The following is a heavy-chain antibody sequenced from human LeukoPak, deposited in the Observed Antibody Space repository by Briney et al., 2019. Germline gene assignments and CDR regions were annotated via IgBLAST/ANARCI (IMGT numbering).Heavy chain of an antibody. V-gene: IGHV3-23*01. J-gene: IGHJ5*02. D-gene: IGHD6-19*01. CDR2: ISGSGGTT. Sequence: GGSLRLSCAASGFTFSNYAMSWVRQAPGKGLEWVSAISGSGGTTYYADSVKGRFTISRDNSKNMVYLQMSSLRADDTAIYYCGKDGGQYSSGPEFDPRGQGALVTVSS. CDR1: GFTFSNYA. CDR3: GKDGGQYSSGPEFDP.